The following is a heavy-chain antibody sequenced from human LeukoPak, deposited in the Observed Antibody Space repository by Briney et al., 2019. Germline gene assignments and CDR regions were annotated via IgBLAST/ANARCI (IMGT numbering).Heavy chain of an antibody. CDR1: GYTFTGYY. J-gene: IGHJ2*01. Sequence: ASVKVSCKASGYTFTGYYMHWVRQAPGQGLEWMGWISAYNGNTNYAQKLQGRVTMTTDTSTSTAYMELRSLRSDDTAVYYCARDPGGNSVYWYFDLWGRGTLVTVSS. V-gene: IGHV1-18*04. CDR3: ARDPGGNSVYWYFDL. CDR2: ISAYNGNT. D-gene: IGHD4-23*01.